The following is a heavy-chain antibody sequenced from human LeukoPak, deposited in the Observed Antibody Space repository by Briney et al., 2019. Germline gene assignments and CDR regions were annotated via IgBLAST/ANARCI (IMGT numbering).Heavy chain of an antibody. D-gene: IGHD2-2*01. Sequence: PSETLSLTCTVSGGSISSYYWSWIRQPPGKGLEWIGEINHSGSTNYNPSLKSRVTISVDTSKNQFSLKLSSVTAADTAVYYCARGPMRCSSTSCYYYYYYGMDVWGQGTTVTVSS. V-gene: IGHV4-34*01. CDR2: INHSGST. CDR1: GGSISSYY. CDR3: ARGPMRCSSTSCYYYYYYGMDV. J-gene: IGHJ6*02.